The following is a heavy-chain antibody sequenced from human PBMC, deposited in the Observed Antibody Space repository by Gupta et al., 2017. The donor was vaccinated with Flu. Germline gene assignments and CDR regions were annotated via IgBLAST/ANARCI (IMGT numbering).Heavy chain of an antibody. CDR2: IYYSGST. Sequence: QVQLQESGPGLVKPSETLSLTCTVSGGSISSYYWSWIRQPPGKGLEWIGYIYYSGSTNYNPSLKSRVTISVDTSKNQFSLKLSSVTAADTAVYYCARQAVGSSWYGFYFDYWGQGTLVTVSS. CDR1: GGSISSYY. D-gene: IGHD6-13*01. J-gene: IGHJ4*02. V-gene: IGHV4-59*08. CDR3: ARQAVGSSWYGFYFDY.